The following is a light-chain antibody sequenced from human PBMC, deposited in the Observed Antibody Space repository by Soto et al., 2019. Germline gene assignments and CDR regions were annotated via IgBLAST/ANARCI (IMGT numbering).Light chain of an antibody. Sequence: EIVLTQSPATLSLSPGERATLSCRASQSVSSYLAWYQQKPGQAPRLLIYDASNRATGIPARFSGSGSGTDCTLTISSLEPEDFAVYYCQQRSNWPWTFGQGTKLEIK. CDR1: QSVSSY. CDR3: QQRSNWPWT. V-gene: IGKV3-11*01. J-gene: IGKJ2*01. CDR2: DAS.